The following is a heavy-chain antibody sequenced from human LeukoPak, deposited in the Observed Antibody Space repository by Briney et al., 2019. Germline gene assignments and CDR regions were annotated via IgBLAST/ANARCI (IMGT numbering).Heavy chain of an antibody. D-gene: IGHD3-9*01. CDR2: IYTSGST. J-gene: IGHJ6*03. CDR3: ARGFGYFDWLYYYYMDV. V-gene: IGHV4-61*02. CDR1: GGSISSGSYY. Sequence: SETLSLTCTVSGGSISSGSYYWSWIRQPAGKGLEWIGRIYTSGSTNYNPSLKSRVTISVDTSKNQFSLKLSSVTAADTAVYYCARGFGYFDWLYYYYMDVWGKGTTVTVSS.